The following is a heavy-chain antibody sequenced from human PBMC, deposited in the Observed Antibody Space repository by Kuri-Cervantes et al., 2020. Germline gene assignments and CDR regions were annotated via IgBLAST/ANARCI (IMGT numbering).Heavy chain of an antibody. D-gene: IGHD4-17*01. J-gene: IGHJ2*01. Sequence: GESLKISCAASGFTFSSYWMSWVRQAPGKGLEWVANIKQDGSEKYYVDSVKGRFTISRDNAKNTLSLQMNSLRVEDTAVYYCATLRGFTDYGDFYWYFDLWGRGTLVTVSS. V-gene: IGHV3-7*01. CDR2: IKQDGSEK. CDR3: ATLRGFTDYGDFYWYFDL. CDR1: GFTFSSYW.